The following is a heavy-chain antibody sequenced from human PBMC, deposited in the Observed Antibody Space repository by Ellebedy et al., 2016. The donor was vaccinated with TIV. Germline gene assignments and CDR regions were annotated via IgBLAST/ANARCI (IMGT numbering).Heavy chain of an antibody. J-gene: IGHJ4*02. CDR1: GGSISSYY. CDR2: IYYSGST. V-gene: IGHV4-59*01. CDR3: ARGLYYDSSLDY. D-gene: IGHD3-22*01. Sequence: SETLSLTCTVSGGSISSYYWSWIRQHPGKGLEWIGYIYYSGSTNYNPSLKSRVTISVDTSKNQFSLKLRSVTAADTAVYYCARGLYYDSSLDYWGQGTLVTVSS.